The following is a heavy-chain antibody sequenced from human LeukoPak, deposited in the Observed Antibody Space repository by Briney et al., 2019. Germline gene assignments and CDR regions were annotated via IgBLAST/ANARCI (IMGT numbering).Heavy chain of an antibody. CDR3: ARHSSGSGGAFQY. D-gene: IGHD6-19*01. J-gene: IGHJ4*02. CDR1: GGSISSYY. Sequence: KPSETLSLTCTVSGGSISSYYWSWIRQPPGKGLEWIGYMDDSGSTNYNPSLTSRVTISEDTSKNQLSLKLGSVTAADTAVYYCARHSSGSGGAFQYWGQGTPVTVSS. CDR2: MDDSGST. V-gene: IGHV4-59*08.